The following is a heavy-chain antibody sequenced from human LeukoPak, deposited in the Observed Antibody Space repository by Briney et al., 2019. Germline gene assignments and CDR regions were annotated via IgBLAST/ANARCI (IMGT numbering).Heavy chain of an antibody. CDR2: ISGSGVST. CDR1: GFTSSTYA. CDR3: ARGGGGSYYHLLDY. V-gene: IGHV3-23*01. D-gene: IGHD1-26*01. Sequence: GGSLRLSCAASGFTSSTYAMSWVRQAPGRGLEWVSTISGSGVSTYYADSVKGRFTISRDNAKNSLYLQMNSLRAEDTAVYYCARGGGGSYYHLLDYWGQGTLVTVSS. J-gene: IGHJ4*02.